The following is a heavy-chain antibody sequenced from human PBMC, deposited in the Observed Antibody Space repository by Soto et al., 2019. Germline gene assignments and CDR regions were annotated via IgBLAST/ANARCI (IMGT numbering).Heavy chain of an antibody. CDR3: AGGYLGMDV. CDR2: ISYDGSNK. J-gene: IGHJ6*02. V-gene: IGHV3-30*03. CDR1: GFTFSSYG. Sequence: HPGGSLRLSCAASGFTFSSYGMHWVRQAPGKGLEWVAVISYDGSNKYYADSVKGRFTISRGNSKNTLYLQMNSLRAEDTAVYYCAGGYLGMDVWGQGTTVTVSS. D-gene: IGHD3-22*01.